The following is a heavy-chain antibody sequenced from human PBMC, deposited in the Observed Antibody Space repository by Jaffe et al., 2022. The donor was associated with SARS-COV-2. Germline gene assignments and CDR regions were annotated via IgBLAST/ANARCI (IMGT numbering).Heavy chain of an antibody. D-gene: IGHD2-15*01. Sequence: EVQLVESGGGLVQPGGSLRLSCAASGFTFSSYWMSWVRQAPGKGLEWVANIKQDGSEKYYVDSVKGRFTISRDNAKNSLHVQMNSLRAEDTAVYYCARAAWSRGKYCSGGSCSLFDYWGQGTLVSVSS. J-gene: IGHJ4*02. CDR1: GFTFSSYW. CDR3: ARAAWSRGKYCSGGSCSLFDY. CDR2: IKQDGSEK. V-gene: IGHV3-7*01.